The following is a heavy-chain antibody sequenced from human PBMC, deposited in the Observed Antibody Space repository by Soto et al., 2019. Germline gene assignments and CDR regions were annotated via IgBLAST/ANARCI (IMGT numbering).Heavy chain of an antibody. J-gene: IGHJ5*02. CDR2: ISAYNGNT. CDR3: ARDREYEFWSGYPYSNWFGP. CDR1: GYTFTSYG. D-gene: IGHD3-3*01. Sequence: QVQLVQSGAEVKKPGASVKVSCKASGYTFTSYGISWVRQAPGQGLEWMGWISAYNGNTNYAQKLQGRVTMTTGTTTSTAYMELGSLRSDDTAVYYCARDREYEFWSGYPYSNWFGPWGQGTLVTVSS. V-gene: IGHV1-18*01.